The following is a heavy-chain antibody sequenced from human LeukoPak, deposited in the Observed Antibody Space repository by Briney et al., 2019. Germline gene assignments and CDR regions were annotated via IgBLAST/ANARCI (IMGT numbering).Heavy chain of an antibody. J-gene: IGHJ6*03. Sequence: GGSLRLSCAASGFSFDDFGMSWVRQTPEKGLEWVAGINWDGNRAGYADSVKGRFTISRDNAKSSLYLQMNSLRADDTALYYCVRIPPPGEKSGCLPSGYYHYMDVWGKGTTVTVSS. CDR2: INWDGNRA. D-gene: IGHD6-19*01. V-gene: IGHV3-20*04. CDR3: VRIPPPGEKSGCLPSGYYHYMDV. CDR1: GFSFDDFG.